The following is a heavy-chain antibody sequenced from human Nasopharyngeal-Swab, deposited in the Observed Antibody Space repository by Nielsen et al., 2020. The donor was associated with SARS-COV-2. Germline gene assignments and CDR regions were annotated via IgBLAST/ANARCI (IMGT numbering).Heavy chain of an antibody. CDR3: ARDLAYYYDSSGYYWAGYYYGMDV. Sequence: SETLSLTCTVSGSSISSGYYWGWIRQPPGKGLEWLGSIYHSGSTYYNPSLKSRVTISVDTSKNQFSLKLSSVTAADTAVYYCARDLAYYYDSSGYYWAGYYYGMDVWGQGTTVTVSS. J-gene: IGHJ6*02. CDR1: GSSISSGYY. V-gene: IGHV4-38-2*02. CDR2: IYHSGST. D-gene: IGHD3-22*01.